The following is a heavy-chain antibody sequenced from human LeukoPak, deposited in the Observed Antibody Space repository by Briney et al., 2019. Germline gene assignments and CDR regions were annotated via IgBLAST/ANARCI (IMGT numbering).Heavy chain of an antibody. J-gene: IGHJ4*02. Sequence: PGGSLILSCAASGFSFSSYWISWVRQAPGKGLEWVANIKEDGSGKDYADIVKGRFTISRDNAEKSVFLQMHTLRAEDTAVYYCARDGTGGYFDHWGQGTLVTVSS. D-gene: IGHD1-7*01. CDR1: GFSFSSYW. CDR2: IKEDGSGK. V-gene: IGHV3-7*04. CDR3: ARDGTGGYFDH.